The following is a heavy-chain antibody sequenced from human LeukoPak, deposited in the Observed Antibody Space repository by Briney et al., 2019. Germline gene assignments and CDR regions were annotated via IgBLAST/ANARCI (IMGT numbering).Heavy chain of an antibody. Sequence: GGSLRLSYAASGFTFRRYAISWVRQAPGKGLEWVSAISPSGTDTYYADSVKGRFTISRDNSKNTLYLQMSSLRAEDSAVYYCAKRGGYETMAAFDYWGQGTLVTVSS. CDR2: ISPSGTDT. D-gene: IGHD3-10*01. J-gene: IGHJ4*02. CDR3: AKRGGYETMAAFDY. CDR1: GFTFRRYA. V-gene: IGHV3-23*01.